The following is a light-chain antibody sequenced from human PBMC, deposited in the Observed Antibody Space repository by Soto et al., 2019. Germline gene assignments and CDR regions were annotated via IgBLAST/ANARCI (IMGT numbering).Light chain of an antibody. CDR3: MQALQTPRT. CDR1: QSLLHSNGYNY. J-gene: IGKJ1*01. CDR2: LGS. Sequence: DIVMTQSPLSLPVTPREPASISCRSSQSLLHSNGYNYLDWYLQKPGQSPQLLIDLGSNRASGVPDRFSGSGSGTDFTLKISRVEAEDVGVYYCMQALQTPRTFGQGTKVEIK. V-gene: IGKV2-28*01.